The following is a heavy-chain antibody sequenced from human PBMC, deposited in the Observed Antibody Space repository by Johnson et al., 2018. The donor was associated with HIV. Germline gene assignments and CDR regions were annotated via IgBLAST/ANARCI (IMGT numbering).Heavy chain of an antibody. V-gene: IGHV3-66*02. Sequence: VQLVESGGGLVQPGGSLRLSCAASGFTVSSNYMRWVRQAPGKGLELVSVINTGGGTYYADSVKGRFTMSRDNSKNTLYLQMNSLRAEDTAVYYCARECSGGSCYPLDHDAFDIWGQGTMVTVSS. D-gene: IGHD2-15*01. CDR1: GFTVSSNY. CDR2: INTGGGT. J-gene: IGHJ3*02. CDR3: ARECSGGSCYPLDHDAFDI.